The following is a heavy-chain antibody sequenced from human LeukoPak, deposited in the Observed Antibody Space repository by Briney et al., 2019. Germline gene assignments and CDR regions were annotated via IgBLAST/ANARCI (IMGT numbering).Heavy chain of an antibody. V-gene: IGHV4-39*07. D-gene: IGHD2-8*01. CDR1: GGSISSSSYY. Sequence: PSETLSLTCTVSGGSISSSSYYWGWIRQPPGKGLEWIGSIYYSGSTYYNPSLKSRVTISVDTSKNQFSLKLSSVTAADTAVYYCAGRREWYPREDYWGQGTLVTVSS. CDR3: AGRREWYPREDY. J-gene: IGHJ4*02. CDR2: IYYSGST.